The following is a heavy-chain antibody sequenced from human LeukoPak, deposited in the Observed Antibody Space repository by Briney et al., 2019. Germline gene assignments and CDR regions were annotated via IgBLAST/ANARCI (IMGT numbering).Heavy chain of an antibody. J-gene: IGHJ3*02. V-gene: IGHV4-59*08. CDR2: IYHSGST. D-gene: IGHD3-22*01. Sequence: PSETLSLTCTVSGGSISSYYWSWIRQPPGKGLEWIGYIYHSGSTNYNPSLKSRVTISVDTSKNQFSLKLSSVTAADTAVYYCARRLNYYDSSGYYRYDAFDIWGQGTMVTVSS. CDR1: GGSISSYY. CDR3: ARRLNYYDSSGYYRYDAFDI.